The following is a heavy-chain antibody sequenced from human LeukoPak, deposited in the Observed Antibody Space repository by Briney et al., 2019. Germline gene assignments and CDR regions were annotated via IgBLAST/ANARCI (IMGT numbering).Heavy chain of an antibody. V-gene: IGHV3-30*18. J-gene: IGHJ4*02. D-gene: IGHD2-2*01. CDR3: AKDQRVYCSSTSCSYYFDY. CDR1: GFTFSSYG. Sequence: GGSLRLSCAASGFTFSSYGMHWVRQAPGKGLEWGAVISYDGSNKYYADSVKGRFTISRDNSKNTLYLQMNSLRAEDTAVYYCAKDQRVYCSSTSCSYYFDYWGQGTLVTVSS. CDR2: ISYDGSNK.